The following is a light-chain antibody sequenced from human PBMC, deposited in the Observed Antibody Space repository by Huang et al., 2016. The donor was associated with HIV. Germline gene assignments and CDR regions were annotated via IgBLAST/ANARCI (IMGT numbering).Light chain of an antibody. CDR3: LQDYTYPLT. CDR2: TAA. CDR1: QGIRND. V-gene: IGKV1-6*01. J-gene: IGKJ3*01. Sequence: AIQMTQSPSSLSASVGDRVTITCRASQGIRNDLGWYQQKPGKAPKLLIYTAATLQRVVPSRFSGSGSGTDFTLTISSLQPEDFATYYCLQDYTYPLTFGPGTKVDIK.